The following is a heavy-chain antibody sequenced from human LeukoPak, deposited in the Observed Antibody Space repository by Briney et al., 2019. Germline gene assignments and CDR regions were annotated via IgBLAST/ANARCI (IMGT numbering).Heavy chain of an antibody. CDR3: ATSDLYYFDY. J-gene: IGHJ4*02. CDR2: IYYSGST. CDR1: GGSISSGGYY. D-gene: IGHD3-3*01. V-gene: IGHV4-31*03. Sequence: PSETLSLTCTVSGGSISSGGYYWSWIRQHPGKGLEWIGYIYYSGSTYYNPSLKSRVTISVDTFKNQFSLKLSSVTAADTAVYYCATSDLYYFDYWGQGTLVTVSS.